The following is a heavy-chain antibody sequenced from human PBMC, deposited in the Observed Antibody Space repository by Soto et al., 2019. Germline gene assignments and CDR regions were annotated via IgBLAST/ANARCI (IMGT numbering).Heavy chain of an antibody. V-gene: IGHV4-38-2*02. CDR2: IYHSGST. Sequence: ETRSITCTVSGYSIRIGYYWSWIRQPPGKGLEWIGSIYHSGSTYYNPSLKSRVTISVDTSKNQFSLKLSSVTAADTAVYYCARGRGSGYYALDYWGQGTLVTVYS. CDR3: ARGRGSGYYALDY. CDR1: GYSIRIGYY. J-gene: IGHJ4*02. D-gene: IGHD3-22*01.